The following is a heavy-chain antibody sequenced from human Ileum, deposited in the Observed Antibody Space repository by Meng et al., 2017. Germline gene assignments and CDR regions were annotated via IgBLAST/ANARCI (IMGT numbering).Heavy chain of an antibody. D-gene: IGHD1-1*01. Sequence: GGSLRLSCAASGFNFNIFGMAWVRQAPGKGLQWVSTISGGDGSTSYVDSVKGRFTISKDISENTLHLQMNSLTADDTAIYYCAKLWWNGGRTFDIWGQGKEVTVAS. CDR1: GFNFNIFG. CDR2: ISGGDGST. CDR3: AKLWWNGGRTFDI. J-gene: IGHJ3*02. V-gene: IGHV3-23*01.